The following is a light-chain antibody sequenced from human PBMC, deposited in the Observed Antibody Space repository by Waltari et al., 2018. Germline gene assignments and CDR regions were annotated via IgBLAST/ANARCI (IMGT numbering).Light chain of an antibody. CDR1: SSNIGSNT. CDR2: SNN. V-gene: IGLV1-44*01. CDR3: AAWDDSLNGVV. Sequence: QSVLTQPPSASGTPGQRVTISCSGSSSNIGSNTVNWYQQLPGTAPKLLIYSNNPRPSGVPDRFAGSKSGTSASLAISGLHSEDEADYYCAAWDDSLNGVVFGGGTKLTVL. J-gene: IGLJ2*01.